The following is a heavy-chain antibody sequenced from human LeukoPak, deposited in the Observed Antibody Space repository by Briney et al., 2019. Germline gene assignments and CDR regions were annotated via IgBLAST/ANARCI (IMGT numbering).Heavy chain of an antibody. J-gene: IGHJ4*02. CDR3: AKDVVGYYYDSSGYYDY. D-gene: IGHD3-22*01. Sequence: GGSLRLSCAASGFTFSSYAMSWVRQAPGKGLEWVSAISGSGGSTYYADSVKGRFTISRDNSKNTLYLQMNSLRAEDTAVYYCAKDVVGYYYDSSGYYDYWGQGTLVTVSS. CDR1: GFTFSSYA. V-gene: IGHV3-23*01. CDR2: ISGSGGST.